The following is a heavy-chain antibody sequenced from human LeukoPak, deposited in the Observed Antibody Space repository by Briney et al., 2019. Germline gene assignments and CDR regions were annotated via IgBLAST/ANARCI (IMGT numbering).Heavy chain of an antibody. CDR2: ISISGGST. CDR1: GFTFSSHA. J-gene: IGHJ4*02. Sequence: GGSLRLSCAASGFTFSSHAMSWVRQAPGKGLEWVSAISISGGSTYYADSVKGRFTISRDNSKNTLYLQMNSLRPEDTAVYYCANEIRPNDHWGQGTLVTVSS. D-gene: IGHD4-17*01. CDR3: ANEIRPNDH. V-gene: IGHV3-23*01.